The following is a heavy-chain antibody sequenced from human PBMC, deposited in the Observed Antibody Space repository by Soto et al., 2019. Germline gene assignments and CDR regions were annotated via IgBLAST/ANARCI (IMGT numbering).Heavy chain of an antibody. Sequence: QITLKQSGPMLVRPTQTLTLTCTFSGFSLSTSGVAVAWIRQPPGEALEWLALLYWDDDRRYNSSLKSRLTITRDTSKDQVVLTMTNMDPMDTATYFCARSQRGPRDFWGPGILVTVSS. J-gene: IGHJ4*02. D-gene: IGHD5-12*01. CDR1: GFSLSTSGVA. V-gene: IGHV2-5*02. CDR2: LYWDDDR. CDR3: ARSQRGPRDF.